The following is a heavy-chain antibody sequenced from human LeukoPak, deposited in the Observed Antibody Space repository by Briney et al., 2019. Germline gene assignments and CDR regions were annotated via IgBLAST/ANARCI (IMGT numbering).Heavy chain of an antibody. D-gene: IGHD3-3*01. CDR3: ARGIDEWLYLNY. V-gene: IGHV3-7*03. J-gene: IGHJ4*02. CDR1: GFTVSSHY. Sequence: GGSLRLSCAASGFTVSSHYMTWVRQAPGKGPEFVATMNRDGSEVAYGNSVRGRFTISRDNAKNSLYLQMYSLRAEDTAVYYCARGIDEWLYLNYWGQGALVTVSS. CDR2: MNRDGSEV.